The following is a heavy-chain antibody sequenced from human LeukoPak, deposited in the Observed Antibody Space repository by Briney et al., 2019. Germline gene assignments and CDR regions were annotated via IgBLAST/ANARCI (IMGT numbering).Heavy chain of an antibody. CDR3: ARSPDILTGENFDY. V-gene: IGHV1-2*02. J-gene: IGHJ4*02. D-gene: IGHD3-9*01. Sequence: ASVKVSCKASGYTFTSYAMNWVRQAPGQGLEWMGWINPNSGVTNYAQKFQGRVTMTRDMSISTAYMELSRLRSDDTAAYYCARSPDILTGENFDYWGQGTLVTVSS. CDR2: INPNSGVT. CDR1: GYTFTSYA.